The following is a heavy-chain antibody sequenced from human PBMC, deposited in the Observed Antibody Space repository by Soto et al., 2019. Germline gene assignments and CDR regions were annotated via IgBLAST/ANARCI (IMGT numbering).Heavy chain of an antibody. CDR2: VSSYNGNT. CDR1: GYTFINYA. J-gene: IGHJ4*02. D-gene: IGHD1-1*01. Sequence: QVQLVQSGAEVKKPGTSVTVSCTASGYTFINYAISWVRQAPGQGLEWMGWVSSYNGNTIYAQNFQDRVLMTTVPSTNTVFMELRNLRSDDSTVYYCARAPPERDQLDFWGKGTLVTVYS. V-gene: IGHV1-18*04. CDR3: ARAPPERDQLDF.